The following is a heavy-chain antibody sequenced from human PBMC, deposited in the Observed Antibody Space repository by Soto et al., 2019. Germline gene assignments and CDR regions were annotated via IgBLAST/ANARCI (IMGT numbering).Heavy chain of an antibody. V-gene: IGHV3-23*01. CDR3: AKDPNGDHVGAFDS. CDR2: IGGSGIIT. J-gene: IGHJ4*02. CDR1: GFSFSSFA. D-gene: IGHD4-17*01. Sequence: GGSLRLSCRASGFSFSSFAMTWVRQAPGKGLEWVSSIGGSGIITYYTDSVKGRFTISRDNSGNTLFLHMNSLRADDTAVYYCAKDPNGDHVGAFDSWGQGTLVTVSS.